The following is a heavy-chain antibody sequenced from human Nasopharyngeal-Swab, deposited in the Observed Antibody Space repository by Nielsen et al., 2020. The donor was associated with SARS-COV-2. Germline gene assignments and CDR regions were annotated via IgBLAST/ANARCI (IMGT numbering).Heavy chain of an antibody. Sequence: SLKISCAASGFTFDDYAMHWVRQAPGKGLEWVSGISWNSGSIGYADSVKGRFTISRDNAKNSLYLQMNSLRAEDTALYYCAKATTVDYYYYYGMDVWGQGTTVTVSS. CDR2: ISWNSGSI. D-gene: IGHD4-11*01. CDR3: AKATTVDYYYYYGMDV. V-gene: IGHV3-9*01. CDR1: GFTFDDYA. J-gene: IGHJ6*02.